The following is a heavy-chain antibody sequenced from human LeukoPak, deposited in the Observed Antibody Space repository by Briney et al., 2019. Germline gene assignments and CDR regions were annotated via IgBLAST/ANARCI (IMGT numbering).Heavy chain of an antibody. CDR3: ARESSATDY. CDR2: IDYSGNT. Sequence: KPLETLSLTCIVSGGSISSSSYYWGWIRQPPGKCLEWIGRIDYSGNTYYNPSLKSPITISVDTSKNQFSLKLSSVTAADTSLYYCARESSATDYWGQGTLVTVSS. V-gene: IGHV4-39*02. D-gene: IGHD6-19*01. J-gene: IGHJ4*02. CDR1: GGSISSSSYY.